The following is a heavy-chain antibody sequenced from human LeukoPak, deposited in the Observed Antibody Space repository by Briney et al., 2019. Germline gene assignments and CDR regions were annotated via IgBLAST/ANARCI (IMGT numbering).Heavy chain of an antibody. Sequence: SETLSLTCTVSGGSVSSGSYYWSWIRQPPGKGLEWIGYIYYSGSTNYNPSLKSRVTISVDTSKNQFSLKLSSVTAADTAVYYCARVTAPVENIVVVIARLSFGYWGQGTLVTVSS. D-gene: IGHD2-21*01. CDR2: IYYSGST. CDR3: ARVTAPVENIVVVIARLSFGY. CDR1: GGSVSSGSYY. J-gene: IGHJ4*02. V-gene: IGHV4-61*01.